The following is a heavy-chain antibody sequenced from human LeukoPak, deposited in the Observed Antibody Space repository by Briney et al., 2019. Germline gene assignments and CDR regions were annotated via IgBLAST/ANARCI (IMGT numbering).Heavy chain of an antibody. J-gene: IGHJ4*02. CDR1: GGSISSGGYY. CDR2: IYHSGST. Sequence: SETLSLTCTVSGGSISSGGYYWSRIRQPPGKGLEWIGYIYHSGSTYYNPSLKSRVTISVDRSKNQFSLKLSSVTAADTAVYYCARAIRAIDYWGQGTLVTVSS. CDR3: ARAIRAIDY. V-gene: IGHV4-30-2*01.